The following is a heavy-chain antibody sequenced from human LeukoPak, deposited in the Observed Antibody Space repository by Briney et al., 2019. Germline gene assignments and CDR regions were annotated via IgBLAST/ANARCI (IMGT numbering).Heavy chain of an antibody. CDR2: IIPIFGTA. Sequence: GASVKVSCKASGGTFSSYAISWVRQAPGQGLESMGGIIPIFGTANYAQKFQGRVTITTDESTSTAYMELSSLRSEDTAVYYCAISSGSYLPDIWGQGTMVTVSS. D-gene: IGHD3-10*01. J-gene: IGHJ3*02. CDR1: GGTFSSYA. CDR3: AISSGSYLPDI. V-gene: IGHV1-69*05.